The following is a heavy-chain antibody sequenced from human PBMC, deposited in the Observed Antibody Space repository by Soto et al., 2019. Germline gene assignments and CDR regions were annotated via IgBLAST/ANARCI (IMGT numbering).Heavy chain of an antibody. Sequence: SVKVSCKASGGTFGSYASSWVRQAPGQGLEWMGGIIPIFGTANYAQKFQGRVTITADESTSTAYMELSSLRSEDTAVYYCARGQVTGTPTGYWGQGTLVTVSS. V-gene: IGHV1-69*13. CDR1: GGTFGSYA. J-gene: IGHJ4*02. D-gene: IGHD1-7*01. CDR3: ARGQVTGTPTGY. CDR2: IIPIFGTA.